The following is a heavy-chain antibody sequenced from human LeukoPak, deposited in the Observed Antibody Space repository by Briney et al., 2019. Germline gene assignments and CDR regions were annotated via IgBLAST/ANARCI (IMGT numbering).Heavy chain of an antibody. CDR3: AREAGTSDY. CDR1: GFTFSSYW. Sequence: GGSLRLPCAASGFTFSSYWTSWVRQAPGKGLEWVANIKQDGSEKYYVDSVKGRFTISRDNAKNSLYLQMNSLRAEDTAVYYCAREAGTSDYWGQGTLVTVSS. CDR2: IKQDGSEK. V-gene: IGHV3-7*01. D-gene: IGHD1/OR15-1a*01. J-gene: IGHJ4*02.